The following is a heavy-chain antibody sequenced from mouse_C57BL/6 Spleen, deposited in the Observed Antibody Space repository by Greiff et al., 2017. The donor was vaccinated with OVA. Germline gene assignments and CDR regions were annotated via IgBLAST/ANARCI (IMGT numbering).Heavy chain of an antibody. V-gene: IGHV5-17*01. J-gene: IGHJ3*01. D-gene: IGHD1-1*01. CDR1: GFTFSDYG. CDR2: ISSGSSTI. Sequence: EVKLMESGGGLVKPGGSLKLSCAASGFTFSDYGMHWVRQAPEKGLEWVAYISSGSSTIYSADTVKGRFTISRDKAKNTLFLQMTSLRSEDTAMYYCATDYGSSYWFAYWGQGTLVTVSA. CDR3: ATDYGSSYWFAY.